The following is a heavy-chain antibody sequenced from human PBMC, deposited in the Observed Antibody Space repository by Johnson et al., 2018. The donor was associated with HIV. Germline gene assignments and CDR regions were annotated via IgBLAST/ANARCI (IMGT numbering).Heavy chain of an antibody. D-gene: IGHD1-1*01. J-gene: IGHJ3*01. Sequence: VQLVESGGGLVQPGGSLRLSCAASGFTFSSYWMSWVRQAPGKGLAWVANIKQDGSEKYYVDSVKGRFTISRDNAKNSLYLQMNSLRAEDTAVYYCARSGPNWAFDFWGRGTMVTVSS. CDR1: GFTFSSYW. CDR2: IKQDGSEK. CDR3: ARSGPNWAFDF. V-gene: IGHV3-7*01.